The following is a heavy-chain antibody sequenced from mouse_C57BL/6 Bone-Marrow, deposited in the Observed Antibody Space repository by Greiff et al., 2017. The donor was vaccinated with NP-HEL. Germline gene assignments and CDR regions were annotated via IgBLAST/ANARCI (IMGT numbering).Heavy chain of an antibody. CDR3: ARREGTGTSFDY. V-gene: IGHV1-52*01. Sequence: VQLQQPGAELVRPGSSVKLSCKASGYTFTSYWMHWVKQRPIQGLEWIGNIDPSDSETHYNQKFKDKATLTVDKSSSTAYMQLSSLTSEDSAVYYCARREGTGTSFDYWGQGTTLTVSS. CDR2: IDPSDSET. CDR1: GYTFTSYW. J-gene: IGHJ2*01. D-gene: IGHD4-1*01.